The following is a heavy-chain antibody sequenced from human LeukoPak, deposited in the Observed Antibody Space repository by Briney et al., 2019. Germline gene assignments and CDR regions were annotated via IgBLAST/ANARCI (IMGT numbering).Heavy chain of an antibody. J-gene: IGHJ6*02. CDR1: GGSISSHY. V-gene: IGHV4-34*01. CDR3: ATGYSNRRADV. CDR2: INHSGST. Sequence: PSETLSLTCTVSGGSISSHYWSWIRQPPGKGLEWIGEINHSGSTNYNPSLKSRVTISVDTSKNQFSLKLSSVTAADTAVYYCATGYSNRRADVWGQGTTVTVSS. D-gene: IGHD4-11*01.